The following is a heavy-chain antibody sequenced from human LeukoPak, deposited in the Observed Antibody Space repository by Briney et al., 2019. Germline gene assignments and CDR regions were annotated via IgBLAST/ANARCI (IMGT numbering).Heavy chain of an antibody. D-gene: IGHD3-10*01. CDR3: ARNLYYYGSGSLDY. CDR2: IYYIGST. V-gene: IGHV4-30-4*07. J-gene: IGHJ4*02. Sequence: SETLSLTCAVSGDSISSGGYSWSWIRQPPGKGLEWIGYIYYIGSTSYTPSLKSRVTMSVDTSKNQFSLKLSSVTAADTAVYYCARNLYYYGSGSLDYWGQGTLVTVSS. CDR1: GDSISSGGYS.